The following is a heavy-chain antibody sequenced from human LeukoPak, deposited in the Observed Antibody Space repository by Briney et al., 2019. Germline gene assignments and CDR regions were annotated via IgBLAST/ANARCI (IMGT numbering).Heavy chain of an antibody. CDR2: ISSIGSYI. J-gene: IGHJ4*02. D-gene: IGHD6-13*01. CDR1: GFTFSSYG. Sequence: GGSLRLSCAASGFTFSSYGMNWVRQAPGKGLEWVSSISSIGSYIYYADSVKGRFTISRDNAKNSLYLQMNSLRAEDTAVYYCARDYGKSGRIDSSFGYWGQGSLVTVSS. CDR3: ARDYGKSGRIDSSFGY. V-gene: IGHV3-21*01.